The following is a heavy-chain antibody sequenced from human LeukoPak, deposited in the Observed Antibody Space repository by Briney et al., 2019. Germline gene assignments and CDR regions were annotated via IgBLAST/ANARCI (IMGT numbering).Heavy chain of an antibody. D-gene: IGHD2-2*01. CDR2: ISWNSGSI. V-gene: IGHV3-9*01. Sequence: PGGSLRLSCAASGFTFDDYAMHWVRQAPGKGLEWVSGISWNSGSIGYADSVKGRFTISRDNAKNSLYLQMNSLRAEDTALYYCAKGVWGGQLLRAFDIWGQGTMVTVSS. CDR3: AKGVWGGQLLRAFDI. CDR1: GFTFDDYA. J-gene: IGHJ3*02.